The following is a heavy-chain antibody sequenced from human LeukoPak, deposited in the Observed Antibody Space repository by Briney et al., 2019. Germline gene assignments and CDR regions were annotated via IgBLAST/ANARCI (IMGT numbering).Heavy chain of an antibody. CDR3: AKHINDYFYYYYMDV. CDR1: GFTFSDSY. Sequence: GGPLRLSCAASGFTFSDSYMSWIRQAPGKGLEWVSAIRGNGGSTYYADPVKGRFTISRDNSKNTLYLQMNSLRAEDTAVYYCAKHINDYFYYYYMDVWGKGTTVTVSS. D-gene: IGHD2-21*01. J-gene: IGHJ6*03. CDR2: IRGNGGST. V-gene: IGHV3-23*01.